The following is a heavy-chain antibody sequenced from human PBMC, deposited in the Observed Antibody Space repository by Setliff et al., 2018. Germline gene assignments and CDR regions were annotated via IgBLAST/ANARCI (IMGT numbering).Heavy chain of an antibody. CDR3: VREGVDSRSSTDYRYYMDV. CDR1: GYTFTSYG. CDR2: TIPIFGTT. D-gene: IGHD3-22*01. J-gene: IGHJ6*03. V-gene: IGHV1-69*05. Sequence: EASVKVSCKASGYTFTSYGISWVRQAPGQGLEWMGGTIPIFGTTDYAQKFRGRVTIITDESTSTAFMQLSSLRSEDTAVYYCVREGVDSRSSTDYRYYMDVWGKGTTVTV.